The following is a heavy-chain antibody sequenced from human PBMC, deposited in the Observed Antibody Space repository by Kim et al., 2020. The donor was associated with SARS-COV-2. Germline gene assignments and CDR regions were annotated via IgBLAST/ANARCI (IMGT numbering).Heavy chain of an antibody. D-gene: IGHD3-10*01. CDR3: ARDRYYGSGSYYAPFDY. V-gene: IGHV3-11*01. CDR1: GFTFSDYY. Sequence: EGSLRLSCAASGFTFSDYYMSWIRQAPGKGLEWVSYISSSGSTIYYADSVKGRFTISRDNAKNSLYLQMNSLRAEDTAVYYCARDRYYGSGSYYAPFDYWGQGTLVTVSS. CDR2: ISSSGSTI. J-gene: IGHJ4*02.